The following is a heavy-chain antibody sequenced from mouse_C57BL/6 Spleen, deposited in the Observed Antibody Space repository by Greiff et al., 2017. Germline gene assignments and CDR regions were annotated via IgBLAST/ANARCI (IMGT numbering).Heavy chain of an antibody. V-gene: IGHV1-15*01. D-gene: IGHD2-3*01. CDR1: GYTFTDYE. Sequence: VKLQQSGAELVRPGASVTLSCKASGYTFTDYEMHWVKQTPVHGLEWIGAIDPETGGNAYKQKFKGKVILTADKSSSTAYMMLRRLTSEDSAVYYCTRGNGYYSYYYAMDYWGQGTSVTVSS. CDR3: TRGNGYYSYYYAMDY. CDR2: IDPETGGN. J-gene: IGHJ4*01.